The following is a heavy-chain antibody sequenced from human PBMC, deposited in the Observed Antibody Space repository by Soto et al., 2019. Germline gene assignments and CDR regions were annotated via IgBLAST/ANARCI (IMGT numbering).Heavy chain of an antibody. V-gene: IGHV3-23*01. CDR1: GFTFSSYA. CDR2: ISGSGGST. CDR3: AKAPRRWGSYRYTGGSFDY. J-gene: IGHJ4*02. D-gene: IGHD3-16*02. Sequence: GGSLRLSCAASGFTFSSYAMSWVRQAPGKGLEWVSAISGSGGSTYYADSVKGRFTISRDNSKNTLYLQMNSLRAEDTAVYYCAKAPRRWGSYRYTGGSFDYWGQGTLVTVSS.